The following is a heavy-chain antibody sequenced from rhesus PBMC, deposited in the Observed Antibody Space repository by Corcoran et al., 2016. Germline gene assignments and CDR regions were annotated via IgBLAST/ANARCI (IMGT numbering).Heavy chain of an antibody. CDR3: TSEGCTGSGCYAGYAFDF. CDR1: GFTFSSSG. Sequence: EVQLVESGGGLVQPGGSLRLSCAASGFTFSSSGMSWVRQAPGKGLEWVPSISSASSSNYYADSVKGLFTISRDNAKNSLSLKMNSLRAEATAVYYCTSEGCTGSGCYAGYAFDFWGQGLRVTVSS. V-gene: IGHV3S16*01. J-gene: IGHJ3*01. D-gene: IGHD2-21*01. CDR2: ISSASSSN.